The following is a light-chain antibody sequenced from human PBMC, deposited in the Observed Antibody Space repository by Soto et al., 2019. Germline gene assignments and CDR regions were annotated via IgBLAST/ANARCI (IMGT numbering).Light chain of an antibody. CDR3: QQRSNWPPLT. CDR2: DAS. J-gene: IGKJ4*01. V-gene: IGKV3-11*01. Sequence: EIVLTQSPATLSLSPGERATLSCRASQSVSSYLAWYQQKPGQAPRRLIYDASNRATGIPARSSGSGSGTDFTLTISSLEPEDFAVYYCQQRSNWPPLTFGGGTKVEIK. CDR1: QSVSSY.